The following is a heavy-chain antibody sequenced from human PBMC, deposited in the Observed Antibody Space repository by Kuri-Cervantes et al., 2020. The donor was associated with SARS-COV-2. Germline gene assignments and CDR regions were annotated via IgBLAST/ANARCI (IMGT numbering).Heavy chain of an antibody. Sequence: ASVKVSCKVSGYTLTELSMHWVRQAPGKGLEWMGIINPSGGSTSYAQKFQGRVTMTRDTSTSTVYMELSSLRSEDTAVYYWARDWGRYPRDPWGQGTLVTVSS. CDR2: INPSGGST. CDR3: ARDWGRYPRDP. V-gene: IGHV1-46*01. J-gene: IGHJ5*02. CDR1: GYTLTELS. D-gene: IGHD3-16*01.